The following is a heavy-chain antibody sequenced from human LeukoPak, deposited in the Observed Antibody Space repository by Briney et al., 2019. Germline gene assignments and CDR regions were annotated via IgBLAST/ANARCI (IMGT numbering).Heavy chain of an antibody. CDR1: GDFISSSNYY. CDR2: IYYSGST. V-gene: IGHV4-39*07. Sequence: SETLSLTCTVSGDFISSSNYYWGWIRQPPGKGLEWIGSIYYSGSTYYSPSLKTRVTISVDTSKNQFSLNLSSVTAADTAVYYCARGIGVRGVCLGYWGQGTLVTVSS. J-gene: IGHJ4*02. CDR3: ARGIGVRGVCLGY. D-gene: IGHD3-10*01.